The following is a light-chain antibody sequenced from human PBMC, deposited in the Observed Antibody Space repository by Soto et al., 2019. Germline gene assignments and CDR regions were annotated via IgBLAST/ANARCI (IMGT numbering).Light chain of an antibody. Sequence: DIRMTQSPSSLSASVGDRVTITCRASQTISIYLNWYQVKPGKAPNLLIYGATRLQTGVPSRFTGSGSGTEFGLTITSLQPEDLATYFCQESDSFPYTFGQGTRLEIK. CDR3: QESDSFPYT. CDR1: QTISIY. J-gene: IGKJ2*01. V-gene: IGKV1-39*01. CDR2: GAT.